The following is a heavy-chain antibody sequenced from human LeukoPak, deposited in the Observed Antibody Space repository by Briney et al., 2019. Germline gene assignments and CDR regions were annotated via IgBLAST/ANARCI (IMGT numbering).Heavy chain of an antibody. CDR2: ISAYNGNT. CDR3: ARTSLYYYDSSGYYEGSWLDP. J-gene: IGHJ5*02. D-gene: IGHD3-22*01. Sequence: ASVKVSCKASGYTFTSYGISWVRQAPGQGLEWMGWISAYNGNTNYAQKLQGRVTMTTDTSTSTAYMELRSLRSDDTAVYYCARTSLYYYDSSGYYEGSWLDPWGQGTLVTVSS. V-gene: IGHV1-18*01. CDR1: GYTFTSYG.